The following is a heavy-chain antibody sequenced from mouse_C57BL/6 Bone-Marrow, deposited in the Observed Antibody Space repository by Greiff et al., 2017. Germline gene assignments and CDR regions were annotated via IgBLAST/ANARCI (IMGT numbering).Heavy chain of an antibody. CDR2: ISYDGSN. V-gene: IGHV3-6*01. CDR1: GYSITSGYY. J-gene: IGHJ3*01. D-gene: IGHD2-3*01. CDR3: ARFYDGYYWFAY. Sequence: EVKLMESGPGLVKPSQSLSLTCSVTGYSITSGYYWNWIRQFPGNKLEWMGYISYDGSNNYNPSLKNRISITRDTSKNQFFLKLNSVTTEDTATYYCARFYDGYYWFAYWGQGTLVTVSA.